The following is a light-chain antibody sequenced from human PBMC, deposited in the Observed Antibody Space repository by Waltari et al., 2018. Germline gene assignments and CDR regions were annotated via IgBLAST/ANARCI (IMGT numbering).Light chain of an antibody. V-gene: IGLV8-61*01. Sequence: QTVVTQEPSLSVSPGGTVTLTCALSSGSISTTSYATWYQQTPGQAPRTLVYKGNRRPSGVPDRFSGSILGNKAALTITGAQADDDSDYYCSLYMGSGIWVFGGGTKLTVL. J-gene: IGLJ3*02. CDR1: SGSISTTSY. CDR2: KGN. CDR3: SLYMGSGIWV.